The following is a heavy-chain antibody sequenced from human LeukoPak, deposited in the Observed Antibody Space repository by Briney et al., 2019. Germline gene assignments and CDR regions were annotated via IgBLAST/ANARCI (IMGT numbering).Heavy chain of an antibody. CDR3: ARDHYYDILTGYFGY. CDR2: IIPILGIA. D-gene: IGHD3-9*01. Sequence: SVKVSCKASGGTFSSYAISWVRQAPGQGLEWMGRIIPILGIANYAQKFQGRVTITADKSTSTAYMELSSLRSEDTAVYYCARDHYYDILTGYFGYWGQGTLVTVSS. CDR1: GGTFSSYA. J-gene: IGHJ4*02. V-gene: IGHV1-69*04.